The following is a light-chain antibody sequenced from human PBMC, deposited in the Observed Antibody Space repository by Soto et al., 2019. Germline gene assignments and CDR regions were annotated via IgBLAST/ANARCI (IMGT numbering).Light chain of an antibody. V-gene: IGLV2-14*01. Sequence: QSALTQPASVSGSPXXXXTISCTGTSSDVGGYNYVSWYQQHPGKAPKLMIYDVSNRPSGVSNRFSGSKSGNTASLTISGLQAEDEDDYYCSSYTSSSTRVFGGGTKLTVL. CDR2: DVS. CDR1: SSDVGGYNY. CDR3: SSYTSSSTRV. J-gene: IGLJ2*01.